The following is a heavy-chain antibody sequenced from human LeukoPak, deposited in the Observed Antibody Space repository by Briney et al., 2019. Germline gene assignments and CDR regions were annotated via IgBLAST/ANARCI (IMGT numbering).Heavy chain of an antibody. CDR2: ISWNSGSI. J-gene: IGHJ4*02. Sequence: GGSLRLSCAASGFTFQQYATHWVRQVPGKGLEWVSGISWNSGSIGYADSVRGRFTISRDNAKNSVYLQMNSLRAEDTALYYCAKDKAPLYSGYDWDLDFWGQGTLVIVSS. V-gene: IGHV3-9*01. CDR1: GFTFQQYA. D-gene: IGHD5-12*01. CDR3: AKDKAPLYSGYDWDLDF.